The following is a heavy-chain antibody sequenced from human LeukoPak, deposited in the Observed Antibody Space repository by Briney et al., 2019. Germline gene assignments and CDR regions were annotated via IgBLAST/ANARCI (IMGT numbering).Heavy chain of an antibody. V-gene: IGHV4-34*01. CDR2: ISDNEGI. Sequence: PSETLSLTCSVYSESFSGGYWSWIRQPPGKGLDWMGEISDNEGIKYSPSLKSRVTISVDTSKNQFSLKLTSVTAADTAVYYCARGLDRSKTGYWGQGSLVTVSS. J-gene: IGHJ4*02. CDR3: ARGLDRSKTGY. D-gene: IGHD3-22*01. CDR1: SESFSGGY.